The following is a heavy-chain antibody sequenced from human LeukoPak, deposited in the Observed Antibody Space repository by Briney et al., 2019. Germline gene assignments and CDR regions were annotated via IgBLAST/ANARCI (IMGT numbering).Heavy chain of an antibody. CDR3: ARGRGGYCSSTSCQQGAWFDP. CDR2: MNPNSGNT. D-gene: IGHD2-2*01. J-gene: IGHJ5*02. V-gene: IGHV1-8*01. CDR1: GYTFTSYD. Sequence: ASVKVSCKASGYTFTSYDINWVRQATGQGLEWMGWMNPNSGNTGYAQKFQGGVTMTRNTSISTAYMELSSLRSEDTVVYYCARGRGGYCSSTSCQQGAWFDPWGQGTLVTVSS.